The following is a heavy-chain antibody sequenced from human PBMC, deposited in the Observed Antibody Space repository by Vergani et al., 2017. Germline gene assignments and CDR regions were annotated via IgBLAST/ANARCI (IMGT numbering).Heavy chain of an antibody. CDR1: GGSFSGYY. J-gene: IGHJ6*03. CDR3: ARGGYYSGSYYSMDV. Sequence: QVQLQQWGAGLLKPSETLSLTCAVYGGSFSGYYWSWIRQPPGKGLEWIGEINHSGSTNYNPSLKRRVTISVDTSKNQFSLKLSSVTAADTAVYYCARGGYYSGSYYSMDVWGKGTTVTVSS. CDR2: INHSGST. V-gene: IGHV4-34*01. D-gene: IGHD3-10*01.